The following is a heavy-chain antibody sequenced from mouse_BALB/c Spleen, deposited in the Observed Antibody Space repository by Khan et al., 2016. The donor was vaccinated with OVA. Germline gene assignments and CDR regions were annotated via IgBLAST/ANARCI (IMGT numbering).Heavy chain of an antibody. D-gene: IGHD6-2*01. J-gene: IGHJ1*01. Sequence: QIQLVQSGPELKKPGETVKISCKASGFTFTNYGMNWVKQAPGKGLKWMGWINTYTGEPTYGDDFKGRFALSLETSASTAYLQINNLINEDMATYFCARISSYWYSDFLGAGTTVTVSS. CDR1: GFTFTNYG. CDR2: INTYTGEP. V-gene: IGHV9-1*02. CDR3: ARISSYWYSDF.